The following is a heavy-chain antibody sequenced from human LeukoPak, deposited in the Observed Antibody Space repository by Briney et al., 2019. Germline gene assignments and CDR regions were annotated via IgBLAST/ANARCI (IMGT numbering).Heavy chain of an antibody. CDR3: ARLMVRGVIRRYYYMDV. J-gene: IGHJ6*03. V-gene: IGHV4-34*01. D-gene: IGHD3-10*01. CDR1: GGSFSGYY. Sequence: TAAETLSLTCAVYGGSFSGYYWSWIRQPPGKGLEWIGEINHSGSTNYNPSLKSRVTISVDTSKNQFSLKLSSVTAADTAVYYCARLMVRGVIRRYYYMDVWGKGTTVTISS. CDR2: INHSGST.